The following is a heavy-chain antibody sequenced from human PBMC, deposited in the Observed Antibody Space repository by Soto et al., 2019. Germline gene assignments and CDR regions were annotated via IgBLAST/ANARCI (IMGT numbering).Heavy chain of an antibody. V-gene: IGHV3-30*18. CDR1: GFTFSTYG. Sequence: ESGGGVVQPGRSLRLSCAASGFTFSTYGMHWVRQAPGKGLEWVAVTSYDENYKYYADSVKGRFTISRDNSKNTLYLQMNSLRAEDTAVYYCAKDRRIVGATSFDYWGQGTLVTVSS. CDR2: TSYDENYK. J-gene: IGHJ4*02. D-gene: IGHD1-26*01. CDR3: AKDRRIVGATSFDY.